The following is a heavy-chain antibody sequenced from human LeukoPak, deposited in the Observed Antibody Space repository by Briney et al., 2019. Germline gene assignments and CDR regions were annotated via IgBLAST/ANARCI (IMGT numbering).Heavy chain of an antibody. Sequence: GGSLRLSCAASGFTVSSNYMSWGRQAPGKGLEWVSVIYSGGTTYYPDSVKGRFTISSDNSKNTLYLQMNSLRAEDTAVYYCARAESQWLTIDYWGQGTLVTVSS. CDR2: IYSGGTT. CDR3: ARAESQWLTIDY. D-gene: IGHD6-19*01. J-gene: IGHJ4*02. CDR1: GFTVSSNY. V-gene: IGHV3-53*01.